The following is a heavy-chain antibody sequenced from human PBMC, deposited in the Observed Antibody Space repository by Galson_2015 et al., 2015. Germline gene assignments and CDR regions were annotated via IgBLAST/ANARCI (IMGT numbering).Heavy chain of an antibody. CDR3: AMTPHTNGKGSPNYCYYGMDV. V-gene: IGHV3-30*04. Sequence: SLRLSCAASGFTFSSYTMQWVRQAPGKGLEWVAAISYNGRNHDYADSVRGRFTISRDNSKNTLYLQMSSLGPEDTAVYYCAMTPHTNGKGSPNYCYYGMDVWGQGTTVTVSS. D-gene: IGHD2-8*01. J-gene: IGHJ6*02. CDR2: ISYNGRNH. CDR1: GFTFSSYT.